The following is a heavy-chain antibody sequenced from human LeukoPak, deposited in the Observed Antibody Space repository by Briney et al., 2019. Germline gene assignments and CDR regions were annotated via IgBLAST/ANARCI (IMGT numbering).Heavy chain of an antibody. D-gene: IGHD3-10*01. V-gene: IGHV3-20*04. CDR2: INWNGGST. Sequence: PGGSLRLSCAASGFTFSNHWMTWVRQAPGKGLEWVSGINWNGGSTGYADSVKGRFTISRDNAKNSLYLQMNSLRAEDTALYYCARGVWFGELLYDYWGQGTLVTVSS. CDR1: GFTFSNHW. CDR3: ARGVWFGELLYDY. J-gene: IGHJ4*02.